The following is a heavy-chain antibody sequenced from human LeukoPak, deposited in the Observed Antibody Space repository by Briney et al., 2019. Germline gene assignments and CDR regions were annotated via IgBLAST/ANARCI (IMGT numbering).Heavy chain of an antibody. D-gene: IGHD5-24*01. Sequence: GASVKVSCTASGYTFTSYGISWVRQAPGQGLEWMGWINAYNGNTNYAQKFQGRVTMTTDTSTSTAYMELMSLRSDDTAVYYCARDSSRWLHSGSIFYWGQGTLVSVSS. CDR3: ARDSSRWLHSGSIFY. CDR1: GYTFTSYG. J-gene: IGHJ4*02. CDR2: INAYNGNT. V-gene: IGHV1-18*01.